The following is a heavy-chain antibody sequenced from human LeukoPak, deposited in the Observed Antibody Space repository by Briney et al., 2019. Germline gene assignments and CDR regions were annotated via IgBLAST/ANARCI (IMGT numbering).Heavy chain of an antibody. D-gene: IGHD2-8*01. CDR3: ARGGGYCTNNVCPPWFDP. Sequence: SETLSLTCTVSGGSISSSSYYWGWIRQPPGKGLEWIVSIYYSGSTYYNPSLKSRVTISVDTSNNQFSLKLSSVTAADTAVYYCARGGGYCTNNVCPPWFDPWGQGALVTVSS. CDR1: GGSISSSSYY. CDR2: IYYSGST. J-gene: IGHJ5*02. V-gene: IGHV4-39*01.